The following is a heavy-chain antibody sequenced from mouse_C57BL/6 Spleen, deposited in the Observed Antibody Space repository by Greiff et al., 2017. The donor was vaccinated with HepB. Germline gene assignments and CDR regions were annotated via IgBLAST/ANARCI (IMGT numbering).Heavy chain of an antibody. CDR2: ISPSDRET. V-gene: IGHV1-61*01. Sequence: QVQLKQPGAELVRPGSSVKLSCKASGYTFTSYWMDWVKQRPGQGLEWIGNISPSDRETHYNQKFKDKATLTVDKSSSTAYMQLSSLTSEDSAVYYCARSSEGPWFAYWGQGTLVTVSA. CDR1: GYTFTSYW. D-gene: IGHD6-1*01. J-gene: IGHJ3*01. CDR3: ARSSEGPWFAY.